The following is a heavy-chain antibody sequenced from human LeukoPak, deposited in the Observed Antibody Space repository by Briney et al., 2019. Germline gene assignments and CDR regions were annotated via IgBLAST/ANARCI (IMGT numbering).Heavy chain of an antibody. V-gene: IGHV3-30*02. CDR2: ISHDGENK. CDR1: GFTFSSYG. CDR3: ATITGSPDY. Sequence: PGGSLRLSCAASGFTFSSYGMHWVRQVPGTGLEWVALISHDGENKFYADSVRGRFTISRDNSRNTVYLQMGSLRAEDTSLYYCATITGSPDYWGQGSLVTVSS. J-gene: IGHJ4*02. D-gene: IGHD1-20*01.